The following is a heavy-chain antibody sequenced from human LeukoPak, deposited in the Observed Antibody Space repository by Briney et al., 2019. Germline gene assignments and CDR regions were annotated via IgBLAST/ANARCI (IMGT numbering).Heavy chain of an antibody. CDR3: ARDPHYYDSSGYLVRGAFDI. CDR2: IYSGGST. J-gene: IGHJ3*02. Sequence: PGGSLRHSCAASGCTVSSNYISGVRQAPGRGLEWVSVIYSGGSTYYADSVQGRFTISRDNSKNTLYLQMNSLRAEDTAVYYCARDPHYYDSSGYLVRGAFDIWGQGTMVTVSS. D-gene: IGHD3-22*01. V-gene: IGHV3-53*05. CDR1: GCTVSSNY.